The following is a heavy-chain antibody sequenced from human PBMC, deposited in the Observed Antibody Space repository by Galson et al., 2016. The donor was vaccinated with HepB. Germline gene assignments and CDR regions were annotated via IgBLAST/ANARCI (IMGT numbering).Heavy chain of an antibody. J-gene: IGHJ6*02. D-gene: IGHD2-21*01. CDR2: IYWDDGK. V-gene: IGHV2-5*02. CDR3: ARAYCGGDCLSYNILYQYGLDV. CDR1: GFSLSTRGVG. Sequence: PALVKPTQTLTLTCTFSGFSLSTRGVGVGWIRQPPGEALEWLTLIYWDDGKRYNPSLKSRLTVTKDTSKSQVVLTMTNMDPVDTATYYCARAYCGGDCLSYNILYQYGLDVWGQGTTVTVPS.